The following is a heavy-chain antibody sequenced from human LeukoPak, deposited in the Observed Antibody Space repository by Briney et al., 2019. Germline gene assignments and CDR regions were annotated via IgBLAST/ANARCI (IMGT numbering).Heavy chain of an antibody. CDR2: INQDGSQK. D-gene: IGHD6-19*01. Sequence: PGGSLRLSCAVSGFTFSSYWMSWFRQAPGKGLEWVANINQDGSQKFSVGSVKGRFTISRDNAKNSLSLQMNSLRVEDTAVYYCAKDPLAVRGPYSSGWSKTETYYYYGMDVWGKGTTVTVSS. CDR1: GFTFSSYW. J-gene: IGHJ6*04. V-gene: IGHV3-7*03. CDR3: AKDPLAVRGPYSSGWSKTETYYYYGMDV.